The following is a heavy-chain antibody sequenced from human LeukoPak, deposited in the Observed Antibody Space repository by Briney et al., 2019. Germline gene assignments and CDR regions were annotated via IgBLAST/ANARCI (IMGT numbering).Heavy chain of an antibody. Sequence: SETLSLTCAVYGGSFSGYYWSWIRQPPGKGPEWIGEINHSGSTNYNPSLKSRVTISVDTSKNQFSLKLSSVTAADTAVYYCASVQYYYGSGSWGQGTLVTVSS. D-gene: IGHD3-10*01. J-gene: IGHJ4*02. CDR1: GGSFSGYY. V-gene: IGHV4-34*01. CDR2: INHSGST. CDR3: ASVQYYYGSGS.